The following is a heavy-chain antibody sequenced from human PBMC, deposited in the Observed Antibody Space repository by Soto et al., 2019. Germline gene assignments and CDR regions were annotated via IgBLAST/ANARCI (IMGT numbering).Heavy chain of an antibody. V-gene: IGHV4-31*03. J-gene: IGHJ6*02. CDR3: ARDLRFRGFYGMDV. Sequence: PSETLSLTCTVSGGSISSGGYYWSWIRQHPGKGLEWIGYIYYSGSTYYNPSLKSRVTISVDTSKNQFSLKLSSVTAAVTAVYYCARDLRFRGFYGMDVWGQGTTVTVSS. CDR2: IYYSGST. D-gene: IGHD3-10*01. CDR1: GGSISSGGYY.